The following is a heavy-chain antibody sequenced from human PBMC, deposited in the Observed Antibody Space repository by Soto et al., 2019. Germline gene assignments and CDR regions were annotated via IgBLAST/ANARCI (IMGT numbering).Heavy chain of an antibody. D-gene: IGHD5-12*01. CDR3: ARDSVDITTPGVY. CDR2: IYTSGTT. Sequence: QVQLQESGPGLVKPSETLSLTCTVSGGSISGYYWTWMRQPAGKGLEWIGRIYTSGTTSYNPSLKSRVTMSLDTSKNQFSLRLSSVTAADTAVYYCARDSVDITTPGVYWGREPWSPSPQ. J-gene: IGHJ4*02. CDR1: GGSISGYY. V-gene: IGHV4-4*07.